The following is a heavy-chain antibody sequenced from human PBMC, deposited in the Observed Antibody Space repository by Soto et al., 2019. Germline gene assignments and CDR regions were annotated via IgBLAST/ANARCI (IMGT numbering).Heavy chain of an antibody. J-gene: IGHJ4*02. V-gene: IGHV3-23*01. Sequence: GGSLRLSCAASGFTFSSYAMSWVRQAPGKGLEWVSGITGSGTSTFYADSVKGRFTITRHNSKVTLYLQMNSLTAEDTAVYYCAKDKGSNEWGQGTLVTVSS. CDR3: AKDKGSNE. CDR1: GFTFSSYA. D-gene: IGHD2-8*01. CDR2: ITGSGTST.